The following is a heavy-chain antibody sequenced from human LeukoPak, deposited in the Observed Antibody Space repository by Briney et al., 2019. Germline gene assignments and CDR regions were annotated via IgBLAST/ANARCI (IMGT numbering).Heavy chain of an antibody. CDR3: AMCLSGYYLGFDY. D-gene: IGHD3-3*01. J-gene: IGHJ4*02. CDR1: GYTFTGYY. Sequence: GESLKISCKGSGYTFTGYYMHWVRQAPGQGLEWMGWINPNSGGTNYAQKFQGRVTMTRDTSISTAYMELSRLRSDDTAVYYCAMCLSGYYLGFDYWGQGTLVTVSS. CDR2: INPNSGGT. V-gene: IGHV1-2*02.